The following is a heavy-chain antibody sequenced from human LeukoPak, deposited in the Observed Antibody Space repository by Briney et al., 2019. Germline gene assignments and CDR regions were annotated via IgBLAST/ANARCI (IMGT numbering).Heavy chain of an antibody. CDR1: GDSVSSNSAA. D-gene: IGHD2/OR15-2a*01. CDR3: ASAPSETFTTHWYFDL. J-gene: IGHJ2*01. Sequence: SQTLPLTCAISGDSVSSNSAAWNWIRQSPSRGLEWLGRTYYRSNWYSDYAVSVKSRITINPDTSKNQFSLQLTSVTPEDTAVYYCASAPSETFTTHWYFDLWGRGTLVTVSS. CDR2: TYYRSNWYS. V-gene: IGHV6-1*01.